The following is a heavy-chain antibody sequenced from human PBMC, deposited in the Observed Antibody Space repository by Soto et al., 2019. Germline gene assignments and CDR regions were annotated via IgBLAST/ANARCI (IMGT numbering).Heavy chain of an antibody. CDR2: ISASGDTT. CDR1: GLTFSSYA. CDR3: AARTSGSFVDY. Sequence: GSVGLARAAPGLTFSSYAITCARHAPGKGMEWVSGISASGDTTSYADSVKGRFTISRDNSKSTLYLQMNSLVAEDTAVYYCAARTSGSFVDYWGQAPLVTVSS. J-gene: IGHJ4*02. D-gene: IGHD1-26*01. V-gene: IGHV3-23*01.